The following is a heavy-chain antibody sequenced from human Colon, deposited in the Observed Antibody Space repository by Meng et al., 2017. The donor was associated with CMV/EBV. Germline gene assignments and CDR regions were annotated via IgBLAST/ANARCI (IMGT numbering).Heavy chain of an antibody. V-gene: IGHV3-53*01. CDR2: IYTGGTTT. CDR1: GFPVSSNY. D-gene: IGHD1-1*01. CDR3: AREGYFRGFET. Sequence: GESLKISCAASGFPVSSNYMAWFRQAPGKGLEWVSIIYTGGTTTLYADSVKGRFPISTDNSKNTLYLQMSSLRDDDTAVYFCAREGYFRGFETWGQGTLVTVSS. J-gene: IGHJ5*02.